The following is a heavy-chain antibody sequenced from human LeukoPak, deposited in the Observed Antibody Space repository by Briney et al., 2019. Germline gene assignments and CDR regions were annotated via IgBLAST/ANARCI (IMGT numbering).Heavy chain of an antibody. CDR2: ISGSGGST. J-gene: IGHJ4*02. Sequence: GGSLRLSCAASGFTFSSYAMSWVRQAPGKGLEWVSAISGSGGSTYYADSVKGRFTISRDNSKNKLYLQMNSLRAEDTAVYYCAKDKSKSRYQLPLDYWGQGTLVTVSS. D-gene: IGHD2-2*01. CDR3: AKDKSKSRYQLPLDY. CDR1: GFTFSSYA. V-gene: IGHV3-23*01.